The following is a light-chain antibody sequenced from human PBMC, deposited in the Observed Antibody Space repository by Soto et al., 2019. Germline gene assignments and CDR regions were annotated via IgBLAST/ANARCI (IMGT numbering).Light chain of an antibody. CDR2: GAS. CDR3: QQSSNWTRT. CDR1: QFISKS. V-gene: IGKV3-15*01. Sequence: IVMTQYPATRSLSPGERVTLSCRASQFISKSLAWYQQRPGQPPRLLIYGASTRAAGISARFSGSGSGTEFTLTISCLKSEDFAVYDSQQSSNWTRTFCQGTKVDIK. J-gene: IGKJ1*01.